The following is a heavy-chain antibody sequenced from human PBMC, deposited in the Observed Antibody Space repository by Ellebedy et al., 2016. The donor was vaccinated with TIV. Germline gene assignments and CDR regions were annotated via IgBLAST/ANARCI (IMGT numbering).Heavy chain of an antibody. J-gene: IGHJ4*02. CDR1: GFTFSSYA. D-gene: IGHD6-19*01. V-gene: IGHV3-64D*06. CDR3: VKGPEPSGWYSYFDY. Sequence: GESLKISCSASGFTFSSYAMHWVRQAPGKGLEYVSAISSNGGSTYYADSVKGRFTISRDNSKNTLYLQMSSLRAEDTAVYYCVKGPEPSGWYSYFDYWGQGTLVTVSS. CDR2: ISSNGGST.